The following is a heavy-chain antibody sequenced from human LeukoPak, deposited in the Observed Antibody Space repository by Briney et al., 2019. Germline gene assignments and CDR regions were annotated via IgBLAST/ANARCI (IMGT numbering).Heavy chain of an antibody. D-gene: IGHD5-18*01. Sequence: PGGSLRLSCAASGSTFSSYWMSWVRQAPGKGLEWVANIKQDGSEKYYVDSVKGRFTISRDNAKNSLYLQMNSLRAEDTAVYYCARQLGGYSYGYYYYYMDVWGKGTTVTVSS. J-gene: IGHJ6*03. CDR2: IKQDGSEK. V-gene: IGHV3-7*01. CDR3: ARQLGGYSYGYYYYYMDV. CDR1: GSTFSSYW.